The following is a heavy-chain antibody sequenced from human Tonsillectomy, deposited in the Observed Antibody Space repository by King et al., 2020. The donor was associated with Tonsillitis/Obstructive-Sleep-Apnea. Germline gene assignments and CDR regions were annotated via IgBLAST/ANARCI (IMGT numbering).Heavy chain of an antibody. CDR1: GGSISSYY. CDR2: IYTSGST. J-gene: IGHJ4*02. Sequence: VQLQESGPGLVKPSETLSLTCTVSGGSISSYYWSWIRQPAGKGLEWIGRIYTSGSTNYNPSLKSRVTMSVDTSKNQFSLKLSSVTAADTAVYYCARDSLAYCGGDCPPGDYWCQGTLVTVSA. D-gene: IGHD2-21*02. V-gene: IGHV4-4*07. CDR3: ARDSLAYCGGDCPPGDY.